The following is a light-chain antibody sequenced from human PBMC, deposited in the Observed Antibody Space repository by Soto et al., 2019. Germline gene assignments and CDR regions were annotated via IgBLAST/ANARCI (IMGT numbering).Light chain of an antibody. V-gene: IGLV1-51*01. CDR2: DNN. CDR3: GTWYSSLSAGV. J-gene: IGLJ2*01. CDR1: SSNIGNNY. Sequence: QAVVTQPPSVSAAPGQKVTISCSGSSSNIGNNYVSWYQQLPGTAPKLLIYDNNKRPSGIPDRFSGSKSGTSATLGITGLQTGDEADYYCGTWYSSLSAGVFGGGTQLTVL.